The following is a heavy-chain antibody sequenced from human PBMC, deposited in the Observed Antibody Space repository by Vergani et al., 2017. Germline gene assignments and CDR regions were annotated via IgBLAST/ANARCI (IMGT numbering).Heavy chain of an antibody. CDR3: AKSGWLQHFGAHYFDS. D-gene: IGHD5-24*01. Sequence: VQLVESGGGVVQPGRSLRLSCAASGLTFSNYAMSWVRQAPGKGLEWVSGLTASGSGISYADSVRGRFTISRDNSKNTLFLQMDSLRAEDTAVYYCAKSGWLQHFGAHYFDSWGQGILVTVSS. CDR1: GLTFSNYA. V-gene: IGHV3-23*04. CDR2: LTASGSGI. J-gene: IGHJ4*02.